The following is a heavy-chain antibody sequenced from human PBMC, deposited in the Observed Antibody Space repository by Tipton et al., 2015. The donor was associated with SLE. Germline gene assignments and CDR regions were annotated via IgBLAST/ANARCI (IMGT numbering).Heavy chain of an antibody. V-gene: IGHV4-39*07. Sequence: TLSLTCTVSGGSISSSSYYWGWIRQPPGKGLEWIGSIYYSGSTYYNPSLKSRVTISVDTSKNQFSLKLSSVTAADTAVYYCARGNLVGATYYFDYWGQGTLVTVSS. J-gene: IGHJ4*02. CDR2: IYYSGST. CDR3: ARGNLVGATYYFDY. CDR1: GGSISSSSYY. D-gene: IGHD1-26*01.